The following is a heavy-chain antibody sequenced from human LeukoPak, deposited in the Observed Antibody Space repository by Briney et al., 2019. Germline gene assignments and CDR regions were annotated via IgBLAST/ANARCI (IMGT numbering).Heavy chain of an antibody. CDR2: LSGNGGTT. CDR3: AKVGVRGSGSYYRDYDY. Sequence: GGSLRLSCAASGFTFSSYAMTWVRQAPGRGLEWVSALSGNGGTTYYADSVKGRFTISRDNSKNTVYLQMNSLSGEDTAVYYCAKVGVRGSGSYYRDYDYWGQGTLVTVSS. V-gene: IGHV3-23*01. CDR1: GFTFSSYA. D-gene: IGHD3-10*01. J-gene: IGHJ4*02.